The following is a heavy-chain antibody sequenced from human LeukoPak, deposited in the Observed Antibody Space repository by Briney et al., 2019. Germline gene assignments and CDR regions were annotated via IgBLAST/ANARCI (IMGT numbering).Heavy chain of an antibody. CDR3: ARDPSYGSGSYSFDY. CDR2: ISSSTSTI. V-gene: IGHV3-48*01. Sequence: WVRQAPGKGLEWVSYISSSTSTIYYADSVKGRFTISRDNAKNSLYLQMNSLRAEDTAVYYCARDPSYGSGSYSFDYWGQGTLVTVSS. D-gene: IGHD3-10*01. J-gene: IGHJ4*02.